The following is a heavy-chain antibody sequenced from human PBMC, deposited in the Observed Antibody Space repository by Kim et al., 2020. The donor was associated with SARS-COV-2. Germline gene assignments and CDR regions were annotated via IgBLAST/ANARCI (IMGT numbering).Heavy chain of an antibody. Sequence: GGSLRLSCAASGFTVISNYMSWVRQAPGKGLEWVSVIYSGGSTYYADSVKGRFTISRDNSKNTLYLQMNSLRAEDTAVYYCARGNLWGGTSGGDWTPGGWGQGTLVTVSS. V-gene: IGHV3-66*01. D-gene: IGHD2-21*02. CDR3: ARGNLWGGTSGGDWTPGG. J-gene: IGHJ4*02. CDR1: GFTVISNY. CDR2: IYSGGST.